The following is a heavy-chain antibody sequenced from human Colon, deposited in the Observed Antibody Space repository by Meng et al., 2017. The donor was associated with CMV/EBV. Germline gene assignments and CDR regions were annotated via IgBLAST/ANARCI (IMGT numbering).Heavy chain of an antibody. D-gene: IGHD3-22*01. CDR3: ARDYEDYDSSGSLFDY. V-gene: IGHV3-7*01. J-gene: IGHJ4*02. CDR2: IKQDGSEQ. Sequence: GESLKISCAASGFSFSNFWMSWVRQAPGKGLEWVANIKQDGSEQFYADSVKGRFTISRDNAKNSLYLQMNSLTAGDTAVYYCARDYEDYDSSGSLFDYWGQGTLVTVSS. CDR1: GFSFSNFW.